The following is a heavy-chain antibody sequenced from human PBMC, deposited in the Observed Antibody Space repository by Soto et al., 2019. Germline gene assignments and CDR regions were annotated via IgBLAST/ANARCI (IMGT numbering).Heavy chain of an antibody. D-gene: IGHD6-6*01. Sequence: QVQLVESGGGVVQPGRSLRLSCAASGFTFSSYAMHWVRQAPGKGLEWVAVILYDGSNKYYADSVKGRFTISRDNSKNTLYLQMNSLRAEDTAVYYCARDPGEQLVYYFDYWGQGTLVTVSS. CDR3: ARDPGEQLVYYFDY. J-gene: IGHJ4*02. CDR1: GFTFSSYA. CDR2: ILYDGSNK. V-gene: IGHV3-30-3*01.